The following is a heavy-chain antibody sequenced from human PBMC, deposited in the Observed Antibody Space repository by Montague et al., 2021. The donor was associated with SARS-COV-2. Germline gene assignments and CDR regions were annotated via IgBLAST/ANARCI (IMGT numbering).Heavy chain of an antibody. V-gene: IGHV3-30-3*01. CDR3: ARDTIYGSGSTGFDP. CDR1: GFTFSSYA. CDR2: ISYDGSNK. Sequence: SLRLSCAASGFTFSSYAMHWVRQAPGKGLEWVAVISYDGSNKYYADSVKGRFTISRDNSKNTLYLQMNSLRAGDTAVYYCARDTIYGSGSTGFDPWGQGTLVTVSS. J-gene: IGHJ5*02. D-gene: IGHD3-10*01.